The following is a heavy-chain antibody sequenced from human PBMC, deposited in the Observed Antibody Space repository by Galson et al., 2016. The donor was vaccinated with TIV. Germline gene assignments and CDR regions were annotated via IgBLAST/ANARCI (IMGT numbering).Heavy chain of an antibody. D-gene: IGHD3-22*01. CDR1: GYSFTSYY. V-gene: IGHV5-51*01. Sequence: QSGAEVKKPGESLKISCKGSGYSFTSYYIAWVRQMPGKGLEWMGILYPGDSHARYSPSFQGQVTITADKSTRTAYLQWSSLKASATAVYYCARRDSTGISNFDFWGQGTLVTVSS. CDR3: ARRDSTGISNFDF. CDR2: LYPGDSHA. J-gene: IGHJ4*02.